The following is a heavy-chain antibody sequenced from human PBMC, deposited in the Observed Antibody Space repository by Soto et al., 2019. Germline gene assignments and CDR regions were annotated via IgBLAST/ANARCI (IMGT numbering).Heavy chain of an antibody. V-gene: IGHV3-23*01. CDR1: GFTFSSYA. CDR2: ISGSGGST. CDR3: AKDGGYSYGYSPRYYYGMDV. D-gene: IGHD5-18*01. J-gene: IGHJ6*02. Sequence: GGSLRLSCAASGFTFSSYAMSWVRQAPGKGLEWVSAISGSGGSTYYADSVKGRFTISRDNSKNTLYLQMNSLRAEDTAVYYCAKDGGYSYGYSPRYYYGMDVWGQGTTVTV.